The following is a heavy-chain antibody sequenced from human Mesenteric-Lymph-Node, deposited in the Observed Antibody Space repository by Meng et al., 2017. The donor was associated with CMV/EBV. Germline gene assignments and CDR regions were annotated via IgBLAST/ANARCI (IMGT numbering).Heavy chain of an antibody. D-gene: IGHD4-17*01. V-gene: IGHV4-34*01. CDR3: ARDPASYGDYSSTFDY. Sequence: SETLSLTCAVYGGSFSGYYWSWIRQPPGKGLEWIGEINHSGSTNYNPSLKSRVTISVDTSKNQFSLKLSSVTAADTAVYYCARDPASYGDYSSTFDYWGQGTLVTVSS. CDR1: GGSFSGYY. J-gene: IGHJ4*02. CDR2: INHSGST.